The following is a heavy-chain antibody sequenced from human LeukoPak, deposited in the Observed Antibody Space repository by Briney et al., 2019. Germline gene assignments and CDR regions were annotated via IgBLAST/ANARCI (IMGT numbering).Heavy chain of an antibody. CDR1: GFTFRSYW. V-gene: IGHV4-38-2*01. CDR2: ISHSGLT. Sequence: PGGSLRLSCAASGFTFRSYWVSWVRQPPGKGLEWIGSISHSGLTYYIPSLKSRVTISVDTSKNQFSLKLSSVTAADTAVYHCARSSGYYYHTDYWGQGTLVTVSS. D-gene: IGHD3-22*01. J-gene: IGHJ4*02. CDR3: ARSSGYYYHTDY.